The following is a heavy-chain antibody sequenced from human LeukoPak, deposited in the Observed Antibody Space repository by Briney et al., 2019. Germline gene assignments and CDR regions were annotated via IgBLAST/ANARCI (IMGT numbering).Heavy chain of an antibody. V-gene: IGHV4-39*07. CDR2: IYYSGST. Sequence: SETLSLTCTVSGGSISSSSYYWGWIRQPPGKGLEWIGSIYYSGSTYYNPSLKSRVTISVDTSKNQFSLKLSSVTAADTAVYYCARAGGKQWLFRGYFDYWGQGTLVTVSS. CDR3: ARAGGKQWLFRGYFDY. CDR1: GGSISSSSYY. J-gene: IGHJ4*02. D-gene: IGHD6-19*01.